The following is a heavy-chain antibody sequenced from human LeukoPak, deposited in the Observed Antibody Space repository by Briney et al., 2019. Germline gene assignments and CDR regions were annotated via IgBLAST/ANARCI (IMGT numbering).Heavy chain of an antibody. J-gene: IGHJ4*02. CDR2: ISSSGRTV. D-gene: IGHD1-26*01. CDR1: GYTFSSYE. V-gene: IGHV3-48*03. Sequence: PGRSLRLSCAASGYTFSSYEMKWVRQAPGKGLEWVSYISSSGRTVYYADSVKGRFTISRDNAKDSLYLQMNSLRAEDTAVYYCARQIVGATGLDYWGQGTLVTVSS. CDR3: ARQIVGATGLDY.